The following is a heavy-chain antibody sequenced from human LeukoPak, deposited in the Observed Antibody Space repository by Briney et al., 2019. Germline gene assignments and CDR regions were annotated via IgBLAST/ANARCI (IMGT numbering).Heavy chain of an antibody. D-gene: IGHD2-21*02. CDR2: TSGSGGST. Sequence: GGSLRLSCAASGFSFSSYAMSWVRQGPGKGLEWVSATSGSGGSTYYADSVKGRFTISRDNSKNTLYLQMNSLRAEDTAVYYCAKDKASYCGGDCYSNYYYYMDVWGKGTTVTVSS. CDR3: AKDKASYCGGDCYSNYYYYMDV. V-gene: IGHV3-23*01. J-gene: IGHJ6*03. CDR1: GFSFSSYA.